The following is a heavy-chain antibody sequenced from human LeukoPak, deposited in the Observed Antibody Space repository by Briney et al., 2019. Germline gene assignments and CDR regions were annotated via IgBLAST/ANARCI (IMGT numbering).Heavy chain of an antibody. CDR1: VGSFSGYY. J-gene: IGHJ6*03. V-gene: IGHV4-34*01. CDR3: ARHGLGSYYYMDV. CDR2: INHSGST. Sequence: SETLSLTCAVYVGSFSGYYWSWIRQPPGKGLEWIGEINHSGSTNYNPSLKSRVTISVDTSKNQFSLKLSSVPAADTAVYYCARHGLGSYYYMDVWGKGTTVTISS. D-gene: IGHD5-12*01.